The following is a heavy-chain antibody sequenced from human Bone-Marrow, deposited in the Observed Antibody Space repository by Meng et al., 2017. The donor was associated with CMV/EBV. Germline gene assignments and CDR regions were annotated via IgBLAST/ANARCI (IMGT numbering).Heavy chain of an antibody. Sequence: GGSLRLSCAASGFTFSSYAMHWVRQAPGKGLEWVAVISYDGSNKYYADSVKGRFTISRDNSKNTLYLQMNSLRAEDTAVYYCARGRLTFDYWGQGTLVTVSS. D-gene: IGHD3-9*01. V-gene: IGHV3-30*04. CDR1: GFTFSSYA. J-gene: IGHJ4*02. CDR2: ISYDGSNK. CDR3: ARGRLTFDY.